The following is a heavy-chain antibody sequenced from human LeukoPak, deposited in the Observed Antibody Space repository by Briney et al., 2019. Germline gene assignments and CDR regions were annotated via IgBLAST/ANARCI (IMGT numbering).Heavy chain of an antibody. CDR3: ARAALLGWFDP. J-gene: IGHJ5*02. CDR2: INHSGST. Sequence: GSLRLSCAASGFTFSSYSMNWIRQPPGKGLEWIGEINHSGSTNYNPSLKSRVTISVDTSKNQFSLKLSSVTAADTAVYYCARAALLGWFDPWGQGTLVTVSS. CDR1: GFTFSSYS. V-gene: IGHV4-34*01.